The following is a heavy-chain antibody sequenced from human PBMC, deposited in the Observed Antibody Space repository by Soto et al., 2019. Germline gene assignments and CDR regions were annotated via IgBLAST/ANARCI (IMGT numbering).Heavy chain of an antibody. J-gene: IGHJ4*02. CDR2: IKSKTDGGTT. V-gene: IGHV3-15*07. D-gene: IGHD6-13*01. Sequence: EVQLVESGGGLVKPGGSLRLSCAASGFTFSNAWMNWVRRAPGKGLEWVGRIKSKTDGGTTDYAAPVKGRFTISRDDSKNTLYLQMNSLKTEDTAVYYCTTDPAAGTFDFDYWGQGTLVTVSS. CDR3: TTDPAAGTFDFDY. CDR1: GFTFSNAW.